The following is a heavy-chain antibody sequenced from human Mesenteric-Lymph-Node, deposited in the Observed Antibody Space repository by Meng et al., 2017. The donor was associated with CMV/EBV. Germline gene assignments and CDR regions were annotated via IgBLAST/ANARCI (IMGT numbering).Heavy chain of an antibody. CDR3: AGSTLVVTPVDC. J-gene: IGHJ4*02. D-gene: IGHD4-23*01. CDR1: GFTLSSYA. V-gene: IGHV3-30*04. Sequence: GESLKISCVASGFTLSSYAMHWVRQAPGKGLGWVAVISYDGTDKYYADSVKGRFTISRDNSKNTLYLQMNSLRAEDTAIYYCAGSTLVVTPVDCWGQGTLVTVSS. CDR2: ISYDGTDK.